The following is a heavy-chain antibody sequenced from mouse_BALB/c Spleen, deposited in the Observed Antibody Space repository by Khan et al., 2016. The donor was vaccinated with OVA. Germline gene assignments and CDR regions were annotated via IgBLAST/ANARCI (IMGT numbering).Heavy chain of an antibody. D-gene: IGHD2-4*01. V-gene: IGHV2-2*02. CDR2: IWRGGST. J-gene: IGHJ3*01. CDR3: ARNYDYDEGLSY. Sequence: QVQLKESGPGLVQPSQSLSITCTVSGFSLTSYGVHWVRQSPGKGLEWLGVIWRGGSTDYNAAFISRLSISKDNSKSQVFFKLNNLQANDTAIDYCARNYDYDEGLSYWGQGTLVTVSA. CDR1: GFSLTSYG.